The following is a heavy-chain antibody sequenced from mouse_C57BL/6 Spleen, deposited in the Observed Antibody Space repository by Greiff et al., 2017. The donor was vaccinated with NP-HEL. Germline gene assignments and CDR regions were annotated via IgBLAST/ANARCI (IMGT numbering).Heavy chain of an antibody. D-gene: IGHD1-1*01. CDR2: INPSSGYT. Sequence: VQLQQSGAELAKPGASVKLSCKASGYTFTSYWMHWVKQRPGQGLEWIGYINPSSGYTKYNQKFKDKATLTADKSSSTAYMQLSSLTYEDSAVYYVARDYYGSSLGFDYWGQGTTLTVSS. J-gene: IGHJ2*01. CDR3: ARDYYGSSLGFDY. V-gene: IGHV1-7*01. CDR1: GYTFTSYW.